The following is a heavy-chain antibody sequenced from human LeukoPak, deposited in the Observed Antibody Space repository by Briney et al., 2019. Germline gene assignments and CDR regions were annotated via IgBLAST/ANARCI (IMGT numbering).Heavy chain of an antibody. Sequence: GESLKISCKASGYSFTSYWIAWVRQMPGKGLEWMGIIYPGDSDARDSPSFQGQVTTSADKSIRTAYLQWSSLKASDTAMYYCARRGGLNDAFDIWGQGTMVIVSS. CDR2: IYPGDSDA. CDR1: GYSFTSYW. J-gene: IGHJ3*02. D-gene: IGHD3-16*01. V-gene: IGHV5-51*01. CDR3: ARRGGLNDAFDI.